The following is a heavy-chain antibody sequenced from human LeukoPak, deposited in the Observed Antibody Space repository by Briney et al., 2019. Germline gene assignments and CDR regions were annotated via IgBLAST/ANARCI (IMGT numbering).Heavy chain of an antibody. CDR1: GGSFSGYY. CDR3: ARLYYDILTGYYSGFDY. CDR2: INQSGST. D-gene: IGHD3-9*01. J-gene: IGHJ4*02. V-gene: IGHV4-34*01. Sequence: PSETLSLMCAVYGGSFSGYYWTWIRQPPGKGLQWIGEINQSGSTNYNPSLKSRVTISIDTSKNQFSLKLSSVTAADTAVYYCARLYYDILTGYYSGFDYWGQGTLVTVSS.